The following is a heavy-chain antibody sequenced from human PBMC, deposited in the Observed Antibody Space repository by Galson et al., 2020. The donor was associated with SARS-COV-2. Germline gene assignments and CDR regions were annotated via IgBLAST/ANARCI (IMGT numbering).Heavy chain of an antibody. J-gene: IGHJ4*02. V-gene: IGHV3-33*01. CDR1: GFTFSSYG. D-gene: IGHD6-13*01. CDR3: ARDQDSSHAGYYFDY. CDR2: IWYDGSNK. Sequence: GGSLRLSCAASGFTFSSYGMHWVRQAPGKGLEWVAVIWYDGSNKYYADSVKGRFTISRDNSKNTLYLQMNSLRAEDTAVYYCARDQDSSHAGYYFDYWGQGTLVTVSS.